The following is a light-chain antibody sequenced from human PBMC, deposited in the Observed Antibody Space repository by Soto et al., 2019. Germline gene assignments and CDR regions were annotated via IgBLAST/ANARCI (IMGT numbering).Light chain of an antibody. CDR3: SSYAGINNFVV. CDR2: EVS. J-gene: IGLJ2*01. CDR1: SSDVGGHNY. V-gene: IGLV2-8*01. Sequence: QSALTQPPSASGSPGQSVTISCTGTSSDVGGHNYVSWYQQYPGKAPKLIIYEVSERPSGVPDRFSGSKSGNTASLTVSGLQAEDEADYYCSSYAGINNFVVFGGGTKLTVL.